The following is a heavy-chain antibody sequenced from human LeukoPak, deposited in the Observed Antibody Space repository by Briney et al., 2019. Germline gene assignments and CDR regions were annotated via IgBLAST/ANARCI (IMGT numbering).Heavy chain of an antibody. CDR3: ARHMTTVTLFDY. J-gene: IGHJ4*02. V-gene: IGHV4-39*01. CDR2: IYYSGST. D-gene: IGHD4-11*01. CDR1: GGSISSSTYY. Sequence: SETLSLTCTVSGGSISSSTYYWGWIRQPPGKGLEWIGSIYYSGSTYYNPSLKSRVTISVDTSKNQFSLKLSPVTAADTAVYYCARHMTTVTLFDYWGQGTLVTVSS.